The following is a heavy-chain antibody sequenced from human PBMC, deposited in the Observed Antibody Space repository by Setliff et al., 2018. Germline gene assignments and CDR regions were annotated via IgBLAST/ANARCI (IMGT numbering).Heavy chain of an antibody. CDR3: TTYPVQCSSTTCYAFDI. CDR2: TKRKTDGGTA. J-gene: IGHJ3*02. V-gene: IGHV3-15*01. Sequence: GGSLRLSCAASGFTFSNAWMTWVRQAPGKGLEWVGRTKRKTDGGTADYAAPVKGRFTISRDDSKNTLYLQMNSLKTEDTAVYYCTTYPVQCSSTTCYAFDIWGQGTMVTV. CDR1: GFTFSNAW. D-gene: IGHD2-2*01.